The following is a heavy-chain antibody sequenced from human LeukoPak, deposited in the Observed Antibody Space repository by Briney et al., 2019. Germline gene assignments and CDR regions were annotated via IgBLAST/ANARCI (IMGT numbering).Heavy chain of an antibody. J-gene: IGHJ4*02. D-gene: IGHD2-15*01. CDR2: ISSSSSYI. CDR3: ARDGERYCSGGSCSHIGH. V-gene: IGHV3-21*01. Sequence: GGSLRLSCAASGFTFSSYSMNWVRQAPGKGLEWVSSISSSSSYIYYADSVKGRFTISRDNARNSLYLQMNSLRAEDTAVYYCARDGERYCSGGSCSHIGHWGQGTLVSVSS. CDR1: GFTFSSYS.